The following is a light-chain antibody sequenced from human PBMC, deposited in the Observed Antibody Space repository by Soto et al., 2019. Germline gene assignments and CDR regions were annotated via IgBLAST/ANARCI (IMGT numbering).Light chain of an antibody. V-gene: IGLV1-51*01. CDR2: DDN. CDR1: ASNIGNNS. CDR3: GTWDTSLPACV. J-gene: IGLJ1*01. Sequence: QSVLTQPPSVSAAPGQRVTISCSGSASNIGNNSVSWYQQLPGAAPKLLIYDDNNRPSGIPDRFSGSKSGTSATLGITGRQTGDEADDYCGTWDTSLPACVFGPGTKLTVL.